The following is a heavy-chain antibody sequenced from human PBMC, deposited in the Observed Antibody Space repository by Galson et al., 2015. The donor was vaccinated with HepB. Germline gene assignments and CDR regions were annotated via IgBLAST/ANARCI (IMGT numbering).Heavy chain of an antibody. Sequence: SLRLSCAVSGFTFDDYAMHWVRQAPGKGLEWVSGITWNSGSIGYVDSVKGRFTISRDNAKNSLYLQMNSLRAEDTALYYCAKDKGTYYGSGRVSGMDVWGQGTTVTVSS. J-gene: IGHJ6*02. D-gene: IGHD3-10*01. CDR2: ITWNSGSI. CDR3: AKDKGTYYGSGRVSGMDV. CDR1: GFTFDDYA. V-gene: IGHV3-9*01.